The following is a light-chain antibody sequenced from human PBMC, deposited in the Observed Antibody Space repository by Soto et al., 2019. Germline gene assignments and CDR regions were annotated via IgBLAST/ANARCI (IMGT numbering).Light chain of an antibody. CDR2: TAS. CDR1: QGVSSNY. Sequence: EIVLTQSPGPLSLYPGERATLSCRASQGVSSNYLAWYQQKFGQAPRLLIYTASTRAPGVPDRFSGSGSGTDFTLTISRLEPEDSAVYYCQQYGSSPPWTFGQGTKVEIK. J-gene: IGKJ1*01. V-gene: IGKV3-20*01. CDR3: QQYGSSPPWT.